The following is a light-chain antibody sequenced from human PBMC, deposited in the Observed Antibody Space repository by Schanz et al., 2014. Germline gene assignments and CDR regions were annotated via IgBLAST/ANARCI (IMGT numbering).Light chain of an antibody. V-gene: IGLV2-8*01. CDR1: SSDVGGYNY. J-gene: IGLJ2*01. CDR2: EVS. Sequence: QSALTQPPSASGSPGQSVTISCTGTSSDVGGYNYVSWYQQHPGKAPKLMIYEVSKRPSGVPDRFSGSKSGNTASLTVSGLQAEEEADYLCSSHTAITTAVVFGGGTKLTVL. CDR3: SSHTAITTAVV.